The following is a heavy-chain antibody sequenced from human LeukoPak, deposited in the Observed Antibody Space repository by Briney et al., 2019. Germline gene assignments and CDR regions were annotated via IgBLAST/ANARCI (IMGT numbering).Heavy chain of an antibody. CDR1: GYTFTSNG. CDR2: INPNSGGT. CDR3: ARDEGAVRLGY. Sequence: GASVKVSCKASGYTFTSNGISWVRQAPGQGLEWMGWINPNSGGTNYAQKFQGRVTMTRDTSISTAYMELSRLRSDDTAVYYCARDEGAVRLGYWGQGTLVTVSS. J-gene: IGHJ4*02. V-gene: IGHV1-2*02. D-gene: IGHD1-26*01.